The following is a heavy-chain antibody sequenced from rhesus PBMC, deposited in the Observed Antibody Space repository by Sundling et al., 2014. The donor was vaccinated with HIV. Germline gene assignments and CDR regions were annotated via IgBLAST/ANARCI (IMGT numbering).Heavy chain of an antibody. J-gene: IGHJ6*01. CDR2: ISGGGTT. CDR3: AKVETVGTVSDGLDS. CDR1: GFTFSTYT. V-gene: IGHV3-103*01. D-gene: IGHD5-30*01. Sequence: EVQLVESGGGLAKPGGSLRLSCAASGFTFSTYTLHWVRQAPGKGLEWVSGISGGGTTYYTDSVKGRFTISRDNSKNTLSLQMTSLRTEDTAVYYCAKVETVGTVSDGLDSWGQGVVVSVSS.